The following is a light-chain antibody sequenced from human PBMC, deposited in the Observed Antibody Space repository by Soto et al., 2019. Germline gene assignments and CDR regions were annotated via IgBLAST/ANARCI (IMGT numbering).Light chain of an antibody. CDR3: QKYNSAPRT. Sequence: DIKMTQSPSSLSASVGDRVTITCRASQGISNYLAWYQQKPGKVPKVLIYAASTLQSGVPSRFSGSGSGTEFTLPISSLQPEDVATYYCQKYNSAPRTFGQGTKVEIK. J-gene: IGKJ1*01. CDR1: QGISNY. V-gene: IGKV1-27*01. CDR2: AAS.